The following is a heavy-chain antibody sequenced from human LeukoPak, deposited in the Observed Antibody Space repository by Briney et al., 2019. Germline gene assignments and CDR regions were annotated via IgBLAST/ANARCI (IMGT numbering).Heavy chain of an antibody. CDR1: GGSISSSNW. CDR3: ARDGEYSSSSHFDY. D-gene: IGHD6-6*01. V-gene: IGHV4-4*02. Sequence: SETLSLTCAVSGGSISSSNWWSWVRQPPGKGLEWIGEIYHSGSTNYNPSLKSRVTISVDKSKNQFSLKLSSVTAADTAVYYCARDGEYSSSSHFDYWGQGTLVTVSS. J-gene: IGHJ4*02. CDR2: IYHSGST.